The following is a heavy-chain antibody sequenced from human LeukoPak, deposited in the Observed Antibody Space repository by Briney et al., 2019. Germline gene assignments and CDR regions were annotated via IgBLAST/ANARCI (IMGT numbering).Heavy chain of an antibody. Sequence: KPSETLSLTCAVYGGSFSGYYWRWLRQPPGKGLEWLVEINHSGSTNYNPSLKSRVTISVDTSKNQFSLKLSSVTAADTAVYYCARHPLPRWGFDYWGQGTLVTVSS. J-gene: IGHJ4*02. CDR1: GGSFSGYY. CDR3: ARHPLPRWGFDY. V-gene: IGHV4-34*01. CDR2: INHSGST. D-gene: IGHD1-26*01.